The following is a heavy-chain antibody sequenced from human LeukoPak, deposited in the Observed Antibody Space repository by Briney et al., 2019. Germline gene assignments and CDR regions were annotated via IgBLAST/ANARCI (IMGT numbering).Heavy chain of an antibody. CDR1: GFTFSSYS. Sequence: PGGSLRLSCAASGFTFSSYSMNWVRQHPGKGLEWIGYIYYSGSTYYNPSLKSRVTISVDTSKNQFSLKLSSVTAADTAVFYCARQGGDEVFDYWGQGTLVTVSS. CDR2: IYYSGST. J-gene: IGHJ4*02. CDR3: ARQGGDEVFDY. V-gene: IGHV4-59*08. D-gene: IGHD2-21*01.